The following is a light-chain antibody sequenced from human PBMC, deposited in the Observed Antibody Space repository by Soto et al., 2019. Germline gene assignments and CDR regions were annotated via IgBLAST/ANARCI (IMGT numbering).Light chain of an antibody. J-gene: IGKJ1*01. CDR2: DAS. Sequence: DIQMTQSPSTLSASVGDRVTITCRASQSISSWLAWYQQEQGKAPKLLIYDASSLESGVPSRFSGSGSGTEFTLTISSLQPDDFATYYCQQYNSYWGTFGQGTKVDIK. CDR1: QSISSW. V-gene: IGKV1-5*01. CDR3: QQYNSYWGT.